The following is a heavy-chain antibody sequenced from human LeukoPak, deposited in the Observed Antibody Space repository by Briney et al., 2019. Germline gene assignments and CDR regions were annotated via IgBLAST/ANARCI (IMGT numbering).Heavy chain of an antibody. Sequence: GSLRLSCAASGFTFDDYGMSWVRQAPGKGLEWIGEINHSGSTNYNPSLKSRVTISVDTSKNQFSLKLSSVTAADTAVYYCARHRRWLRYFDYWGQGTLVTVSS. D-gene: IGHD5-12*01. J-gene: IGHJ4*02. CDR2: INHSGST. CDR1: GFTFDDYG. V-gene: IGHV4-34*01. CDR3: ARHRRWLRYFDY.